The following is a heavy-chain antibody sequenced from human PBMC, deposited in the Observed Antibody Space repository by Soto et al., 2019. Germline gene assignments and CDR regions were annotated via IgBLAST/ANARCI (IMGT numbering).Heavy chain of an antibody. V-gene: IGHV4-59*08. CDR1: GGSISSYY. J-gene: IGHJ5*02. Sequence: SETLSLTCTVSGGSISSYYWSWIRQPPGKGLEWIGYIYYSGSTNYNPSLKSRVTISVDTSKNQFSLKLSSVTAADTAVYYCAISSGYDILTGYRVGDWFDPWGQGTLVTVSS. D-gene: IGHD3-9*01. CDR3: AISSGYDILTGYRVGDWFDP. CDR2: IYYSGST.